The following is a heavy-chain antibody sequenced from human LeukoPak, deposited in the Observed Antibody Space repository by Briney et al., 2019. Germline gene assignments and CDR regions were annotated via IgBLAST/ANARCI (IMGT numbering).Heavy chain of an antibody. D-gene: IGHD3-22*01. CDR3: ARDFGYSPDY. J-gene: IGHJ4*02. CDR2: IHSDGSTT. CDR1: GFTYSTYW. Sequence: PGGSLRLSCAASGFTYSTYWMHWVRQGPGKGLVWVSRIHSDGSTTTYADSVKGRFTISRDNAKNTLYLQMNSLRAEDTAFYYCARDFGYSPDYWGQGTLVTVSS. V-gene: IGHV3-74*03.